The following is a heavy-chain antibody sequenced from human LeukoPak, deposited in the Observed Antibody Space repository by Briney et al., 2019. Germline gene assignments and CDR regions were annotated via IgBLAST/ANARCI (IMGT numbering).Heavy chain of an antibody. CDR1: GFRFADYA. V-gene: IGHV3-9*01. J-gene: IGHJ5*02. CDR3: TKAPGVTTGWFDP. CDR2: ISWNTANT. Sequence: GMSLRLSCAASGFRFADYAMHWVRQAPGKGLEWVSGISWNTANTGYADSVKGRFTISRDNARNSLYLQMNSLRVEDTAFYYCTKAPGVTTGWFDPWGQGTLVTVSS. D-gene: IGHD4-17*01.